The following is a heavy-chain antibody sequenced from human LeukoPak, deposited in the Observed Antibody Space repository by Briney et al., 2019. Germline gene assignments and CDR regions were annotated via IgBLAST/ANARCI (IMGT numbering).Heavy chain of an antibody. J-gene: IGHJ5*02. D-gene: IGHD3-10*01. CDR2: ISGSGGST. V-gene: IGHV3-23*01. CDR3: AKVPMVYYYGSGSPNWFDP. CDR1: GFTFSSYA. Sequence: GSLRLSCAASGFTFSSYAMSWVRQAPGKGLEWASAISGSGGSTYYADSVKGRFTISRDNSKNTLYLQMNSLRAEDTAVYYCAKVPMVYYYGSGSPNWFDPWGQGTLVTVSS.